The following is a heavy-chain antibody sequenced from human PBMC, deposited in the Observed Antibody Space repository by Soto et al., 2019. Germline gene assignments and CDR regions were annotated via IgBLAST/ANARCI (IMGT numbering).Heavy chain of an antibody. D-gene: IGHD6-6*01. J-gene: IGHJ6*02. V-gene: IGHV5-10-1*01. CDR3: VTISSSPRYYYYGMDV. CDR2: IDPSDSYT. CDR1: GYSFTSYW. Sequence: GESLKISCKGSGYSFTSYWISWVRQMPGKGLEWMGRIDPSDSYTNYSPSFQGHVTISADKSISTAYLQWSSLKASDTAMYYCVTISSSPRYYYYGMDVWXQGTTLTVSS.